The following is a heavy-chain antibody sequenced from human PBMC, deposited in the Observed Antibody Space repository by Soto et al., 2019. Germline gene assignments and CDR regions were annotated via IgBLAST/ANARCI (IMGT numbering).Heavy chain of an antibody. CDR2: INPSVGST. Sequence: QVQLVQSGAEVKKPGASVKVSCKASGYTFTSYYMHWVRQAPGQGLECMGIINPSVGSTSYAQKLQGRVTMTRDTSTSTVYMELSSLRSEDTDVYYCARGPSYYYDRSGYYPYWAQGTLVTVSS. CDR3: ARGPSYYYDRSGYYPY. J-gene: IGHJ1*01. CDR1: GYTFTSYY. V-gene: IGHV1-46*01. D-gene: IGHD3-22*01.